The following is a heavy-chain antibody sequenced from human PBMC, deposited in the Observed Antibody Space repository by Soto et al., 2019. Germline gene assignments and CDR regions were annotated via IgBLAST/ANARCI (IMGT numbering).Heavy chain of an antibody. V-gene: IGHV3-33*01. Sequence: QVQLVESGGGVVQPGRSLRLSCAASGFTFSSYGMHWVRQAPGKGLEWVAVIWYDGSNKYYADSVKGRFTISRDNSKNTLYMQMNSLRAEDTAVYYCAREAKVLGAATPLRSFYYGMDVWGQGTTVTVSS. CDR2: IWYDGSNK. CDR3: AREAKVLGAATPLRSFYYGMDV. J-gene: IGHJ6*02. D-gene: IGHD2-15*01. CDR1: GFTFSSYG.